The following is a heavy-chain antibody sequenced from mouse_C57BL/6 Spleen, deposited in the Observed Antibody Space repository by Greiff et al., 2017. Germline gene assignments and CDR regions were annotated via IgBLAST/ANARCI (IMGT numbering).Heavy chain of an antibody. V-gene: IGHV1-54*02. Sequence: QVQLQQSGAELVRPGTSVKVSCKASGYAFTNYLIEWVKQRPGQGLEWIGEILPGSGSTNYNEKFKGKATFTADTSSNTAYMQLSSLTTEDSAIYYCARSMVTGVWGTGTTVTVSS. J-gene: IGHJ1*03. D-gene: IGHD2-2*01. CDR1: GYAFTNYL. CDR2: ILPGSGST. CDR3: ARSMVTGV.